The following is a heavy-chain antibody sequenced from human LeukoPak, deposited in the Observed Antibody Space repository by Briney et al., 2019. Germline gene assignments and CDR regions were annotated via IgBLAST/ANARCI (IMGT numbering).Heavy chain of an antibody. CDR1: GFTFSSYA. V-gene: IGHV3-23*01. CDR2: ISGSGGST. CDR3: AKRYYQDSSGYLGSIDY. Sequence: GGSLRLSCAASGFTFSSYAMNWVRQAPGKGLEWVSAISGSGGSTYYANSVKGRFTISRDNSKNTLYLQMNSLRAEDTAVYFCAKRYYQDSSGYLGSIDYWGQGTLVTVSS. J-gene: IGHJ4*02. D-gene: IGHD3-22*01.